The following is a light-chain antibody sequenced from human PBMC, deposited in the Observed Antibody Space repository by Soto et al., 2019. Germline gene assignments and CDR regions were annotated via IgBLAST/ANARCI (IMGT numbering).Light chain of an antibody. CDR1: QSLLHSNGYNY. CDR2: LGS. CDR3: MQALQTPLT. J-gene: IGKJ4*01. Sequence: DIVMPQSPLSLPVTPGEPASISCRSSQSLLHSNGYNYLDWYLQKPGQSPQLLIYLGSNRSSGVPDKFSGSGSGTDFTLKLSRVEAEDVGVYYCMQALQTPLTFGGGTKVEIK. V-gene: IGKV2-28*01.